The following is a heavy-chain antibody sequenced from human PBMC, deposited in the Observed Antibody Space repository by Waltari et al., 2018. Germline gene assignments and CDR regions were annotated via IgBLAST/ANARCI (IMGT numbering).Heavy chain of an antibody. V-gene: IGHV4-39*07. Sequence: QLQLQESGPGLVKPSETLSLTCTVSGGSISSRSYYWCWIRQPPGKGLEWIGSIYYSGSTYYNPSLKSRVTISVDTSKNQFSLKLSSVTAADTAVYYCARDKRELLRGRGFDYWGQGTLVTVSS. CDR1: GGSISSRSYY. CDR2: IYYSGST. J-gene: IGHJ4*02. CDR3: ARDKRELLRGRGFDY. D-gene: IGHD1-26*01.